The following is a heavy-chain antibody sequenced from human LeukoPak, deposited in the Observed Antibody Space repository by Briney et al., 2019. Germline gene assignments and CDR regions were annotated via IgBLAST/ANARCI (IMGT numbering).Heavy chain of an antibody. Sequence: SETLSPTCAVSGGSISSGGYSWSWIRQPPGKGLDWIGYIYYSGSTNYNPSLKSRVTISVDTSKNQFSLKLSSVTAADTAVYYCARIGYCSGGSCYGDVWGKGTTVTVSS. V-gene: IGHV4-30-4*07. D-gene: IGHD2-15*01. CDR2: IYYSGST. J-gene: IGHJ6*04. CDR3: ARIGYCSGGSCYGDV. CDR1: GGSISSGGYS.